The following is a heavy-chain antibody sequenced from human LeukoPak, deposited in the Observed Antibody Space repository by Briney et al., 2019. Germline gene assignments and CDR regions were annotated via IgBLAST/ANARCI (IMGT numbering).Heavy chain of an antibody. V-gene: IGHV4-59*08. D-gene: IGHD1-26*01. J-gene: IGHJ5*02. CDR2: IYYSGST. CDR3: ARQGSKVGATLFDP. Sequence: SETLSLTCTVSGGSISSYYWSWIRQPPGKGLEGIGDIYYSGSTNYNPSLKSRVTISVDTSKNQFSLKLSSVTAADTAVYYCARQGSKVGATLFDPWGQGTLVTVSS. CDR1: GGSISSYY.